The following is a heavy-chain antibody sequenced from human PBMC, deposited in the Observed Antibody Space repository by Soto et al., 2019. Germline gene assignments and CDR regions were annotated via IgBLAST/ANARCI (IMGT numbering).Heavy chain of an antibody. Sequence: PSQTLSLTCAISGDSASSNSADWNWIRRSPSRGLKCLGRTSYRSKWYNYYAVSVKSRITLNPDTCKNQCSLQLNSMTPEDTAVYYCARDTGSISLRIFDSWGQGTRVTV. D-gene: IGHD6-6*01. V-gene: IGHV6-1*01. CDR2: TSYRSKWYN. CDR1: GDSASSNSAD. CDR3: ARDTGSISLRIFDS. J-gene: IGHJ4*02.